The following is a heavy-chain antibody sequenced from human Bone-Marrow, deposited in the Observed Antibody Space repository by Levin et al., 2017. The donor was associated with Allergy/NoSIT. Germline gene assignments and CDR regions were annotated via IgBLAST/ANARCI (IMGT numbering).Heavy chain of an antibody. D-gene: IGHD6-19*01. CDR2: VTASGAT. Sequence: SGGSLRLSCAVSGGSFSPYYWSWIRQPPGKGLEWIGYVTASGATYYNPSLKSRGTMSVDTSKNQLSLKLVSVTAAATATYYCARDRGPYSSTWGLYDHYYFMDVWGRGTTVTVSS. CDR3: ARDRGPYSSTWGLYDHYYFMDV. V-gene: IGHV4-59*01. J-gene: IGHJ6*03. CDR1: GGSFSPYY.